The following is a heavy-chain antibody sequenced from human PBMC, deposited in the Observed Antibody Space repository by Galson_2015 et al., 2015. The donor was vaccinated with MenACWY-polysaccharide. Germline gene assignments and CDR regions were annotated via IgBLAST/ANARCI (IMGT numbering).Heavy chain of an antibody. CDR3: ARGFYDILTRYPKNFDY. D-gene: IGHD3-9*01. Sequence: TLSLTCTVSGASISNNDNYWSWIRRPPGKGLDWIGYIHFTGRTFFNPSLKSRLTISVDTSKNQFSLKLTSVTAADTAIYYCARGFYDILTRYPKNFDYWGQGTLVTVSS. CDR2: IHFTGRT. V-gene: IGHV4-30-4*08. J-gene: IGHJ4*02. CDR1: GASISNNDNY.